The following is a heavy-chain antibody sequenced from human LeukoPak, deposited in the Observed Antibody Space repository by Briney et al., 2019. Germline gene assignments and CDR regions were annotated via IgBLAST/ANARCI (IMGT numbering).Heavy chain of an antibody. CDR1: GGTFSSYA. CDR2: IIPIFGTA. J-gene: IGHJ4*02. Sequence: SVKVSCTASGGTFSSYAISWVRQAPGQGLEWMGGIIPIFGTANYAQKFQGRVTMTRDTSTSTVYMELSSLRSEDTAVYYCARAYAPKGGYPRRYCDYWGQGTLVTVSS. V-gene: IGHV1-69*05. D-gene: IGHD5-12*01. CDR3: ARAYAPKGGYPRRYCDY.